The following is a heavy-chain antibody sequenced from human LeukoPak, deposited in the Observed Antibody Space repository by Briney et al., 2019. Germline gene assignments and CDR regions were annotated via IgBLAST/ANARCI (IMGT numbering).Heavy chain of an antibody. Sequence: ASVKVSCKASGYTFTSYDINWVRQATGQGLEWMGWMNPNSGNTGYAQKFQGRATMTRNTSISTAYMELSSLRSEDTAVYYCARGTTYPPDFDYWGQGTLVTVSS. CDR1: GYTFTSYD. D-gene: IGHD1-14*01. J-gene: IGHJ4*02. V-gene: IGHV1-8*01. CDR2: MNPNSGNT. CDR3: ARGTTYPPDFDY.